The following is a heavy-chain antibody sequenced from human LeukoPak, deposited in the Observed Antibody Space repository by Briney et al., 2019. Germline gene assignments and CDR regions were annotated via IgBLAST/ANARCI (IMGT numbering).Heavy chain of an antibody. CDR3: ARDLPTYCSSSSCFHGMDV. D-gene: IGHD2-2*01. CDR2: INVSPAYI. CDR1: GFAFSSYS. V-gene: IGHV3-21*04. Sequence: GESLRLSCAASGFAFSSYSMTWVRQAPGKGLEWVSSINVSPAYISYADSVKGRFTISRDNAKNSLYLHVNSLRAEDTAVYYCARDLPTYCSSSSCFHGMDVWGQGTTVTVSS. J-gene: IGHJ6*02.